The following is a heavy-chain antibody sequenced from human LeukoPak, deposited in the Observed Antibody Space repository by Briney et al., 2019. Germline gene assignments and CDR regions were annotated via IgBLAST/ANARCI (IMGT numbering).Heavy chain of an antibody. J-gene: IGHJ3*02. CDR2: IKQDGSEK. CDR3: TRAYDFWSGPTDDAFDI. D-gene: IGHD3-3*01. Sequence: GGSLRLSCAVSGFTFSSYWMSWVRQAPGKGLEWVANIKQDGSEKYYVDSVKGRFTISRDNAKNSLYLQMNSLKTEDTAVYYCTRAYDFWSGPTDDAFDIWGQGTMVTVSS. CDR1: GFTFSSYW. V-gene: IGHV3-7*03.